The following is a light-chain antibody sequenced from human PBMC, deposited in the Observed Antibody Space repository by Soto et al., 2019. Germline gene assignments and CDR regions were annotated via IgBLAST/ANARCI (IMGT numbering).Light chain of an antibody. V-gene: IGKV4-1*01. J-gene: IGKJ1*01. CDR1: QSPVYSDGITY. Sequence: VLTQSPLSLPVTLGQPASISCKYSQSPVYSDGITYLAWYQQKPGHPPKLLIYWASTRESGVPDRFSGSGSGTDFTLTISSLQAEDVAVYYCQQYYSTPQTFGQGTKVDIK. CDR2: WAS. CDR3: QQYYSTPQT.